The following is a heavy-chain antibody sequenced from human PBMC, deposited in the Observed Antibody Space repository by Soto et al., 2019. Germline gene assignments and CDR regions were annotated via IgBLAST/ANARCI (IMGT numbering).Heavy chain of an antibody. J-gene: IGHJ4*02. V-gene: IGHV4-4*02. CDR3: ARRYSDILTGYFYFDY. Sequence: PSETLSLTCAVSGGSISSSNWWSWVRQPPGKELEWIGEIYHSGSTNYNPSLKSRVTISVDTSKNQFSLKLTSVTAADTAVYYCARRYSDILTGYFYFDYWGQGTLVTVSS. CDR2: IYHSGST. CDR1: GGSISSSNW. D-gene: IGHD3-9*01.